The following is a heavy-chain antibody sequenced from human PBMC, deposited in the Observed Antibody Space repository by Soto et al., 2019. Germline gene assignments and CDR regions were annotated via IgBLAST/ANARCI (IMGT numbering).Heavy chain of an antibody. J-gene: IGHJ6*02. CDR1: GFTFSTYS. CDR3: ARDPGYDSGGYPLYYYGMDV. V-gene: IGHV3-48*02. CDR2: ISSSSGAI. Sequence: TGGSLILSCAASGFTFSTYSMNWVRQAPGKGLEWLSYISSSSGAIYYADSVKGRFTISRDNAKNSLYLQMNSLRDEDTAVYYCARDPGYDSGGYPLYYYGMDVWGQGTTVTVSS. D-gene: IGHD3-22*01.